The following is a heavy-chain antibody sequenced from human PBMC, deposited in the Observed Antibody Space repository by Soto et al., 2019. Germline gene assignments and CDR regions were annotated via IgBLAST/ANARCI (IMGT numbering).Heavy chain of an antibody. D-gene: IGHD3-10*01. CDR2: IRGFSPYT. J-gene: IGHJ6*02. CDR1: GFTFRTYT. Sequence: GSLRLSCISSGFTFRTYTMNWVRQAPGKGLEWVSGIRGFSPYTFYAESVKGRFTISRDSAKNSLYLQMDSLRAEDTAVYYCARDRGYDAHDYYYNAMDVWGQGTTVTVSS. V-gene: IGHV3-21*01. CDR3: ARDRGYDAHDYYYNAMDV.